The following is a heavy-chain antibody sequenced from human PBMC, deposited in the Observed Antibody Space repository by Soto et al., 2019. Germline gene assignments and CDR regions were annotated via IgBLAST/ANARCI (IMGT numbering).Heavy chain of an antibody. J-gene: IGHJ4*02. D-gene: IGHD6-13*01. CDR3: ARLTPLAAAVDY. Sequence: RGESLKISCKGSGYSFTSYWISWVRQMPGKGLEWMGRIDPSDSYTNYSPSFQGHVTISADKSISTAYLQWSSLKASDTAMYYCARLTPLAAAVDYWGQGTLVTVSS. CDR2: IDPSDSYT. V-gene: IGHV5-10-1*01. CDR1: GYSFTSYW.